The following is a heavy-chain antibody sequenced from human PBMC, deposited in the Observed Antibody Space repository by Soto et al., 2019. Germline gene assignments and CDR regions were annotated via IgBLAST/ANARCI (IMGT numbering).Heavy chain of an antibody. V-gene: IGHV4-59*01. Sequence: SETLSLTCTVSGGSITNYYWSWIRQPPGKGLEWIGYIYYTGSTDYNPSLKSRVTISVDTSKNQFSLKLSSATAADTAVYYCARGGVVWTFDYWGQGTLVTVSS. J-gene: IGHJ4*02. CDR2: IYYTGST. D-gene: IGHD2-8*02. CDR3: ARGGVVWTFDY. CDR1: GGSITNYY.